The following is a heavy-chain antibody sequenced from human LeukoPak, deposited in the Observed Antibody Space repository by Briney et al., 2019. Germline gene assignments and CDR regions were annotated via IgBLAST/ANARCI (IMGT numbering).Heavy chain of an antibody. CDR2: IYYSGST. D-gene: IGHD2-2*02. J-gene: IGHJ4*02. Sequence: SETLSLTCTVSGGSISSSSYYWGWIRQPPGKGLEWIGSIYYSGSTYYNPSLKSRVTISVDTSKNQFSLKLSSVTAADTAVYYCARARYCSSTSCYILDYWGQGTLVTVSS. CDR3: ARARYCSSTSCYILDY. CDR1: GGSISSSSYY. V-gene: IGHV4-39*07.